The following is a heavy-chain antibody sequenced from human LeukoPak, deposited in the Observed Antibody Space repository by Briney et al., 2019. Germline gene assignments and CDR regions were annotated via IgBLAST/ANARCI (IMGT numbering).Heavy chain of an antibody. Sequence: SETLSLTCTVSGGSISAYYWSWIRQAPGKGLEWIGGIYNSGSINYNPSLRSRVTVSVDTSKNQCSLNLRSVTAADTAVYYCAREGPRGDGYNLDSWGQGTLVTVSS. J-gene: IGHJ4*02. CDR2: IYNSGSI. CDR3: AREGPRGDGYNLDS. CDR1: GGSISAYY. V-gene: IGHV4-59*01. D-gene: IGHD5-24*01.